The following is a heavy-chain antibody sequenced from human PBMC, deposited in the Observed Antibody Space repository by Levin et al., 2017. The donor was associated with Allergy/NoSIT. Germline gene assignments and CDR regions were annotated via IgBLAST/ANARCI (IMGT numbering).Heavy chain of an antibody. CDR2: IMPISGTP. V-gene: IGHV1-69*13. CDR3: ARTAGDFWSGYYGRENWLDP. J-gene: IGHJ5*02. D-gene: IGHD3-3*01. CDR1: GGTFSTYG. Sequence: SVKVSCKASGGTFSTYGINWVRQAPGQGLEWMGGIMPISGTPTYAQKVQGRVTITADESTATAYMELSSLRSEDTAVYYCARTAGDFWSGYYGRENWLDPWGQGTLVTVSS.